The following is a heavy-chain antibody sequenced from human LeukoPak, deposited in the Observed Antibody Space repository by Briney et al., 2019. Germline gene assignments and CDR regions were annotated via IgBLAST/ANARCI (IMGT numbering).Heavy chain of an antibody. D-gene: IGHD6-19*01. Sequence: SETLSLTCTVSGGSISSSSYYWGWIRQPPGKGLEWIGSIYYSGSTYYNPSLKSRVTISVDTSKNQFSLKLSSVTAADTAVYYCARFSSGWYWYFDLWGRGTLVTVSS. CDR3: ARFSSGWYWYFDL. J-gene: IGHJ2*01. CDR2: IYYSGST. V-gene: IGHV4-39*07. CDR1: GGSISSSSYY.